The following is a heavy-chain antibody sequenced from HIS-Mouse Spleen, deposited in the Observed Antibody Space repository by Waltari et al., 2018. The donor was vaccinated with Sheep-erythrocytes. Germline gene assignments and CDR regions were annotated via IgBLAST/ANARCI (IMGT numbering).Heavy chain of an antibody. D-gene: IGHD1-26*01. CDR3: ARRSSNSGSYLFDY. J-gene: IGHJ4*02. V-gene: IGHV5-51*01. Sequence: EVQLVQSGAEVKKPGESLKISCTGSGYSFTSYWIGLFRQRPGKGLEWMGIIYPGDSDTRYSPSFQGQVTISADKSISTAYLQWSSLKASDTAMYYCARRSSNSGSYLFDYWGQGTLVTVSS. CDR2: IYPGDSDT. CDR1: GYSFTSYW.